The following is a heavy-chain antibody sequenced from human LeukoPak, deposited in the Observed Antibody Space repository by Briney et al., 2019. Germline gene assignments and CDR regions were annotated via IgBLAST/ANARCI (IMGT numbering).Heavy chain of an antibody. CDR3: QGGRF. CDR1: GFTFTNAW. J-gene: IGHJ4*02. CDR2: IKSKTDGGTT. Sequence: GGSLRLSCSASGFTFTNAWMSWVRQAPGKGLEWVGRIKSKTDGGTTDYAAHVKGRFSISRDDSKNTLYLQMNSLKSEDTVVYYCQGGRFWGQGTLVTVSS. V-gene: IGHV3-15*01. D-gene: IGHD1-26*01.